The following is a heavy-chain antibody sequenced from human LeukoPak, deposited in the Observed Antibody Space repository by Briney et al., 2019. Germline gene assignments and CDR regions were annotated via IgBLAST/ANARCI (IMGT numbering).Heavy chain of an antibody. Sequence: PGGSLRLSCAASGFTVSSNYMSWVRQAPGRGLEWVSVIYSGGSTYYADSVKGRFTISRDNSKNTLYLQMNSLRAEDTSLYYCARSPPMSQFDYSGQGTLVTVSS. CDR3: ARSPPMSQFDY. CDR2: IYSGGST. D-gene: IGHD3-22*01. J-gene: IGHJ4*02. V-gene: IGHV3-66*02. CDR1: GFTVSSNY.